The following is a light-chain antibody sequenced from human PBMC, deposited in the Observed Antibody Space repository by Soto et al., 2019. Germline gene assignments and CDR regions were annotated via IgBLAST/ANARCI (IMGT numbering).Light chain of an antibody. CDR1: SSDVGGSGL. CDR3: WSYAGNTIFV. Sequence: QSALTQPASVSGSPAQSITISCTGSSSDVGGSGLVSWYQFHPGKAPKLLIFEGFKRPSGVSNRFSGSKSGNTASLTISGLQAEDEAYYYCWSYAGNTIFVFGGGTKLTVL. J-gene: IGLJ2*01. V-gene: IGLV2-23*03. CDR2: EGF.